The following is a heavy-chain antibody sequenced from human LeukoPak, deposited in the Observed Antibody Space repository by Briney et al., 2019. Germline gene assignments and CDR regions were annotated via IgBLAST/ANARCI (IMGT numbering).Heavy chain of an antibody. D-gene: IGHD3-16*01. V-gene: IGHV4-34*01. CDR2: INHSGST. CDR1: GGSFSGYY. Sequence: PSETLSLTCAVYGGSFSGYYWSWIRQPPGKGLEWIGEINHSGSTNYNPSLKSRVSISVDTSKNQFSLKLSSVTAADTAVYYCARDYGGPPDYWGQGTLVTVSS. J-gene: IGHJ4*02. CDR3: ARDYGGPPDY.